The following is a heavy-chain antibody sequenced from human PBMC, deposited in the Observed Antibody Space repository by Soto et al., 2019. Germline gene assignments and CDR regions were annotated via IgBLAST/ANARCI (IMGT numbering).Heavy chain of an antibody. D-gene: IGHD3-10*01. V-gene: IGHV3-30*18. CDR3: AKDGIDCYGSGMYYYYGMDV. CDR2: ISYDGSNK. CDR1: GFTFSSYG. Sequence: GGSLRLSCAASGFTFSSYGMHWVRQAPGKGLEWVAVISYDGSNKYYADSVKGRFTISRDNSKNTLYLQMNSLRAEDTGVYYCAKDGIDCYGSGMYYYYGMDVWGQGTTVTVSS. J-gene: IGHJ6*02.